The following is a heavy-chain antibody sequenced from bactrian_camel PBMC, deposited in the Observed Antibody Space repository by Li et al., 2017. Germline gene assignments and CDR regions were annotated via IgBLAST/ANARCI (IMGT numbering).Heavy chain of an antibody. J-gene: IGHJ6*01. CDR1: VHSSSAHC. D-gene: IGHD8*01. Sequence: HVQLVESGGGSVQSGGSLRLSRANAVHSSSAHCLSWHRHAPGKSREAVAAIDDDGSTKYTDSVKGRLSISRDSAKNTAYLQLNSLRTEDMAMYYCTKLEWVFGGPNFAYWGQGTQVTVS. CDR2: IDDDGST. V-gene: IGHV3S53*01. CDR3: TKLEWVFGGPNFAY.